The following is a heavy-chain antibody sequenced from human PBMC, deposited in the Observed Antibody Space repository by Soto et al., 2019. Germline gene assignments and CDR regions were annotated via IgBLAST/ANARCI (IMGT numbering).Heavy chain of an antibody. CDR1: GGSISSGGYS. D-gene: IGHD3-16*01. V-gene: IGHV4-30-2*01. J-gene: IGHJ4*02. Sequence: QLQLQESGSGLVKPSQTLSLTCAVSGGSISSGGYSWSWIRQPPGKGLEWIGYIYHSGSTYYNPSLKXXVXTXVARSKNQFSLKLSSVTAADTAVYYCARDSLGGVDYWGQGTLVTVSS. CDR3: ARDSLGGVDY. CDR2: IYHSGST.